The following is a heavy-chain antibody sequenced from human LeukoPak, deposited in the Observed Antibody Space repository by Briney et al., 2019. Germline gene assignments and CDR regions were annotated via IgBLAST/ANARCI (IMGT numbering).Heavy chain of an antibody. CDR2: IYYSGST. D-gene: IGHD6-19*01. CDR3: ARQNSLIAVAGYFDY. J-gene: IGHJ4*02. Sequence: PSETLSLTCTVSGGSISSSSYYWGWIRQPPAKGLEWIGSIYYSGSTYYNPSLKSRVTISVDTSKNQFSLKLSSVTAADTAVYYCARQNSLIAVAGYFDYWGQGTLVTVSS. CDR1: GGSISSSSYY. V-gene: IGHV4-39*01.